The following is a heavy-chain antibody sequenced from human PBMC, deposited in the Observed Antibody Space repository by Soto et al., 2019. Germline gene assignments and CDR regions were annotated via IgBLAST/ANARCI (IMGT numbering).Heavy chain of an antibody. Sequence: QVQLVQSGAEVKKPGSSVKVSCKASGGTFSTYAISWVRQAPGQGLEWMGGIIPIFGTANYAQKFQGRVTITADESTSTAYMGLSSLRSDDTAVYYCASGIVTGHYTDEYYYSYGMDVWGQGTTVTVSS. CDR1: GGTFSTYA. D-gene: IGHD3-9*01. CDR3: ASGIVTGHYTDEYYYSYGMDV. J-gene: IGHJ6*02. V-gene: IGHV1-69*01. CDR2: IIPIFGTA.